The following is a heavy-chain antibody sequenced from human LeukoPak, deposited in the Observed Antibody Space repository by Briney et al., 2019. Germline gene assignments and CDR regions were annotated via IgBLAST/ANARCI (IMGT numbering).Heavy chain of an antibody. CDR2: INPNSGGT. J-gene: IGHJ6*02. Sequence: GASVTVSCKASGYTFTGYYMHWVRQAPGQGLEWMGWINPNSGGTNYAQKFQGRDTMTRDTSISTAYMELSRLRSDDTAVYYCARDLARSSTSCYSCYYYYGMDVWGQGTTVTVSS. D-gene: IGHD2-2*02. V-gene: IGHV1-2*02. CDR3: ARDLARSSTSCYSCYYYYGMDV. CDR1: GYTFTGYY.